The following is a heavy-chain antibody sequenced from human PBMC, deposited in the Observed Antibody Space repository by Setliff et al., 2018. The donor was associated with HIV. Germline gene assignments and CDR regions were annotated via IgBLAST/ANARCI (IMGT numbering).Heavy chain of an antibody. CDR2: INHSGST. D-gene: IGHD6-19*01. CDR1: GGSFSGYY. CDR3: AQLIAVGGIDY. J-gene: IGHJ4*02. V-gene: IGHV4-34*01. Sequence: ASETLSLTCAVYGGSFSGYYWSWIRQPPGKGLEWIGEINHSGSTNYNPSLKSRVTISVDTSKNQFSLKLTSVTAADTAVYYCAQLIAVGGIDYWGQGTLVTVSS.